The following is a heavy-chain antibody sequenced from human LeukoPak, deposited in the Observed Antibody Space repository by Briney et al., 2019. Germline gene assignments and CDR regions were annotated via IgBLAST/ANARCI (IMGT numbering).Heavy chain of an antibody. V-gene: IGHV5-51*01. CDR1: GYRSSSYW. J-gene: IGHJ4*02. CDR3: ARGSSSGWSYYFDY. CDR2: IYTGDSEN. Sequence: GESLKISCKGSGYRSSSYWIGWVRQLPGKGLEWMGIIYTGDSENRYSPSFQGQVTISADKSISTAYLQWSSLKASDTAMYYCARGSSSGWSYYFDYWGQGTLVTVSS. D-gene: IGHD6-19*01.